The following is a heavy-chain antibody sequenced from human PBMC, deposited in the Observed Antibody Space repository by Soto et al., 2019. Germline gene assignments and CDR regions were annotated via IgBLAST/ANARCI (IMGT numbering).Heavy chain of an antibody. CDR3: ARDLLSQGIAAAGTLLYYYGMDV. J-gene: IGHJ6*04. Sequence: GASVKVSCKASGYTFTSYYMHWVRQAPGQGLEWMGIINPSGGSTSYAQKFQGRVTMTRDTSTSTVYMELSSLRSEDTAVYYCARDLLSQGIAAAGTLLYYYGMDVWGKGTTVTVSS. CDR1: GYTFTSYY. V-gene: IGHV1-46*01. CDR2: INPSGGST. D-gene: IGHD6-13*01.